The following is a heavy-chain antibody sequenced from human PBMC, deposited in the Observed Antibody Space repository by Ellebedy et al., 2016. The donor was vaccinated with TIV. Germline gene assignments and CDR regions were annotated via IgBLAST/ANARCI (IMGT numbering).Heavy chain of an antibody. CDR2: IYYSGST. V-gene: IGHV4-39*01. J-gene: IGHJ2*01. CDR1: GGSISSSSYY. Sequence: SETLSLTXTVSGGSISSSSYYWGWIRQPPGKGLEWIGSIYYSGSTYYNPSLKSRVTISVDTSKNQFSLKLSSVTAADTAVYYCARQQYYYDSTEYWYFDRWGRGTLVTVSS. CDR3: ARQQYYYDSTEYWYFDR. D-gene: IGHD3-22*01.